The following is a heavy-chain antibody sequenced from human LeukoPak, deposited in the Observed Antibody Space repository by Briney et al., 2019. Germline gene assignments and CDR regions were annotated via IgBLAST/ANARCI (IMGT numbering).Heavy chain of an antibody. CDR3: AKHLTATNTYIFFGLDV. J-gene: IGHJ6*02. D-gene: IGHD1-26*01. CDR1: GYSFKDYG. V-gene: IGHV3-9*01. CDR2: INWNGGGT. Sequence: PGGSLRLSCAATGYSFKDYGMHWVRQPPGKGLEWVSAINWNGGGTDYADSVKGRFTILRDNAKNSLYLQLSSLRPEDTALYYCAKHLTATNTYIFFGLDVWGQGTSVTVSS.